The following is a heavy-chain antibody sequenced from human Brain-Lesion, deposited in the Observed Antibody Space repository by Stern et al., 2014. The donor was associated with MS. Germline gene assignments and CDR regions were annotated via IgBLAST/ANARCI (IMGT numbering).Heavy chain of an antibody. J-gene: IGHJ6*02. CDR3: ARDQRGITIFGVVTDYYYLGMDV. V-gene: IGHV1-2*02. Sequence: QVQLVQSGAEVKKPGASVKVSCKTSGYIFTGYYIHWVRQAPGKGLEWMAWINPNTGGTKYAQKFQGRGTMSRDTSISTAYVELSSLTSDDTAVYYCARDQRGITIFGVVTDYYYLGMDVWGQGTTVTVSS. D-gene: IGHD3-3*01. CDR1: GYIFTGYY. CDR2: INPNTGGT.